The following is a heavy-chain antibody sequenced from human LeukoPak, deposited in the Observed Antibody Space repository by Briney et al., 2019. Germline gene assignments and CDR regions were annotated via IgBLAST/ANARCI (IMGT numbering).Heavy chain of an antibody. CDR2: IIPIFGTA. CDR1: GGTFTSYA. V-gene: IGHV1-69*13. J-gene: IGHJ6*02. Sequence: SVKVSYKASGGTFTSYAISWVRQPPGQGLEWMGGIIPIFGTANYAQKFQGRVTITADESTSTAYMELSSLRSEDTAVYYCARSPAEDIVEPIDYYGMDVWGQGTTVTVSS. D-gene: IGHD2-15*01. CDR3: ARSPAEDIVEPIDYYGMDV.